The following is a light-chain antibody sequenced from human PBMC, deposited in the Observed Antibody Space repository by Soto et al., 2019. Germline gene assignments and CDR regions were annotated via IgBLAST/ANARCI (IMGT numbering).Light chain of an antibody. V-gene: IGKV3-20*01. CDR3: QQYGSSPLT. J-gene: IGKJ4*01. CDR1: QSVSSSY. CDR2: GAS. Sequence: EIVLTQSPCTLSLSPGERATFSCRASQSVSSSYLAWYQQKPGQAPRLLIYGASSRATGIPDRFSGSGSGTDFSLTISSLEPEDFAVYFCQQYGSSPLTFGGGTKVDIK.